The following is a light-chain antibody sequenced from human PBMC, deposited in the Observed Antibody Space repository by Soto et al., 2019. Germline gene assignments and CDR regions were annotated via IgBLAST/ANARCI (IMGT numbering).Light chain of an antibody. J-gene: IGKJ1*01. CDR1: QSVSSSY. CDR3: QHYGYPQWT. V-gene: IGKV3-20*01. Sequence: EIVLTQSPATLSVSPGERATLSCRASQSVSSSYLAWYQQKPGQAPRLLIYGASSRATGIPDRFSGSGSGTDFTLTISRLEPEDFAVYYCQHYGYPQWTFGQGTKVDNK. CDR2: GAS.